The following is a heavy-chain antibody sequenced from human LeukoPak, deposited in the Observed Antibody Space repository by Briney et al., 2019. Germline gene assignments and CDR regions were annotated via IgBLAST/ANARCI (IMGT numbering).Heavy chain of an antibody. CDR2: INPNSGGT. Sequence: ASVKVSCKASGYTFTGYYMHWVRQAPGQGLEWMGRINPNSGGTNYAQKFQGRVTMTRDTSISTAYMELSRLRSDDTAVYYCAREITGTTFLYYYYGMDVWGQGTTVTVSS. J-gene: IGHJ6*02. CDR1: GYTFTGYY. CDR3: AREITGTTFLYYYYGMDV. D-gene: IGHD1-7*01. V-gene: IGHV1-2*06.